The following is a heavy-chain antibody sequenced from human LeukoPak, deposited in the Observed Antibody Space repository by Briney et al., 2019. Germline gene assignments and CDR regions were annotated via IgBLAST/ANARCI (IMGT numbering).Heavy chain of an antibody. J-gene: IGHJ5*02. CDR1: GASISSYY. CDR3: ARHRYYYDSSGYYYQP. V-gene: IGHV4-59*01. CDR2: IYYSGST. Sequence: SETLSLTCTVSGASISSYYWSWIRLPPGKGLEWIGYIYYSGSTNYNPSLKSRVTISVDTSKNQFSLRLSSVTAADTAVYYCARHRYYYDSSGYYYQPSGQGTRVTVSS. D-gene: IGHD3-22*01.